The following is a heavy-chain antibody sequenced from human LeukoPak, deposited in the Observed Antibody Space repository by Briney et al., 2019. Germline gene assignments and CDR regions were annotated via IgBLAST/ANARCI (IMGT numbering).Heavy chain of an antibody. D-gene: IGHD4-23*01. Sequence: SETLSLTCAVYGGSFSGYYWSWIRQPPGKGLEWIGEINHSGSTNYNPSLKSRVTISVDTSKNQFSLKLSSVTAADTAVYYRASVPRGGKSTRDYWGQGTLVTVSS. CDR1: GGSFSGYY. V-gene: IGHV4-34*01. CDR2: INHSGST. J-gene: IGHJ4*02. CDR3: ASVPRGGKSTRDY.